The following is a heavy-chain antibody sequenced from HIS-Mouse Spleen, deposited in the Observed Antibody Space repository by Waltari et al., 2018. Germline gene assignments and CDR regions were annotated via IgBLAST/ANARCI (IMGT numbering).Heavy chain of an antibody. CDR2: INHSGST. CDR1: GWSFSGSY. J-gene: IGHJ4*02. D-gene: IGHD6-6*01. CDR3: ARGLAARFDY. Sequence: QVQLQQWGAGLWKPSETLSPTCAVYGWSFSGSYWSWIRQPPGKGLEWIGEINHSGSTNYNPSLKSRVTISVDTSKNQFSLKLSSVTAADTAVYYCARGLAARFDYWGQGTLVTVSS. V-gene: IGHV4-34*01.